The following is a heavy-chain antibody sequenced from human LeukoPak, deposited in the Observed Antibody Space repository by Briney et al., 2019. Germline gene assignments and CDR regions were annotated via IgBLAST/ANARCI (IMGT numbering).Heavy chain of an antibody. D-gene: IGHD4-23*01. CDR3: ARAPGGKTVNGAFDI. CDR2: INHSGST. Sequence: SETLSLTCAVYGGSFSGYYWSWIRQPPGKGLEWIGEINHSGSTNYNPSLKSRVTISVDTSKNQFSLKLSSVTAADTAVYYCARAPGGKTVNGAFDIWGQGTMVTVSS. J-gene: IGHJ3*02. V-gene: IGHV4-34*01. CDR1: GGSFSGYY.